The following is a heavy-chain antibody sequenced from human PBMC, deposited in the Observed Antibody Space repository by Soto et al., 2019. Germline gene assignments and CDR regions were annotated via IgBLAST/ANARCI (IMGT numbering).Heavy chain of an antibody. Sequence: ASVKVSCKVSGYTLTELSMHWVRQAPGKGLEWMGGFDPEDGETIYAQKFQGRVTMTEDTSTDTAYMELSSLRSEDTAVYYCATRREVYSSSWYYFDYWGQGTLVTVSS. CDR3: ATRREVYSSSWYYFDY. CDR2: FDPEDGET. V-gene: IGHV1-24*01. D-gene: IGHD6-13*01. J-gene: IGHJ4*02. CDR1: GYTLTELS.